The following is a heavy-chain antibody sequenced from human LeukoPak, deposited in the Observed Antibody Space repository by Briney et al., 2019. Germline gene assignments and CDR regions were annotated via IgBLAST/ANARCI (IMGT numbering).Heavy chain of an antibody. V-gene: IGHV3-23*01. D-gene: IGHD3-22*01. J-gene: IGHJ4*02. CDR3: AKGEYYYDSSGTPVDY. CDR1: GFTFSSYA. Sequence: PGGSLRLSCAASGFTFSSYAMSWVRQAPGKGLEWVSAISGSGGSTYYADSVKGRFTISRDNSKNTLYLQMSSLRAEDTAVYYCAKGEYYYDSSGTPVDYWGQGTLVTVSS. CDR2: ISGSGGST.